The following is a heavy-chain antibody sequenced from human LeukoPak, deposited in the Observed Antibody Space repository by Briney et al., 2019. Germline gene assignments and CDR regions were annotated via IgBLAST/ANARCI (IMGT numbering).Heavy chain of an antibody. Sequence: PSETLSLTCAVYGGSFSGYYWTWIRQPPGKGLEWIGEINHSGSTNYNPSLKSRVTISVDTSKNQFSLKLSSVTAADTAVYYCARTQGVGATWVATFDYWGQGTLVTVSS. V-gene: IGHV4-34*01. J-gene: IGHJ4*02. CDR3: ARTQGVGATWVATFDY. D-gene: IGHD1-26*01. CDR1: GGSFSGYY. CDR2: INHSGST.